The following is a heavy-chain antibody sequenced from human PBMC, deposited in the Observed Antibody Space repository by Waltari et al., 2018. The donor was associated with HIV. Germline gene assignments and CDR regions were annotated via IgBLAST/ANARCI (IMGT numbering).Heavy chain of an antibody. D-gene: IGHD6-19*01. J-gene: IGHJ4*02. Sequence: EVRLEESGGTLVQPGGSLRLSCAASGLNFKNYWMSWVRQAAGKRLEWVANISQYGIEKYYAHSVRCRFSISRDNANNTLFLQMNNVRVEDSAAYYCATSRGGLADYWGRGALVTVST. V-gene: IGHV3-7*01. CDR1: GLNFKNYW. CDR2: ISQYGIEK. CDR3: ATSRGGLADY.